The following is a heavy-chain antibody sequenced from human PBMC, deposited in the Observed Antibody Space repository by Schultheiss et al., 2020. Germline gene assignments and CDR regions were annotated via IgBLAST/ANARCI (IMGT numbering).Heavy chain of an antibody. V-gene: IGHV3-23*01. D-gene: IGHD3-22*01. J-gene: IGHJ4*02. CDR1: GFTFSSYA. CDR3: AKDLGVVVIPSLAY. Sequence: GGSLRLSCAASGFTFSSYAMSWVRQAPGKGLEWVSAISGSGGSTYYADSVKGRFTISRDNSKNTLYLQMNSLRAEDTAVYYCAKDLGVVVIPSLAYWGQGTLVTVSS. CDR2: ISGSGGST.